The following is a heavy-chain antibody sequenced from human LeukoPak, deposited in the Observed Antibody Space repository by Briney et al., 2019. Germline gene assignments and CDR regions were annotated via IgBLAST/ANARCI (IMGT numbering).Heavy chain of an antibody. CDR2: ISSSSSYI. CDR3: ARDKYYDSSGYYSLAY. CDR1: GFTFDDYA. V-gene: IGHV3-21*01. Sequence: PGGSLRLSCAASGFTFDDYAMHWVRQAPGKGLEWVSSISSSSSYIYYADSVKGRFTISRDNAKNSLYLQMNSLRAEDTAVYYCARDKYYDSSGYYSLAYWGQGTLVTVSS. J-gene: IGHJ4*02. D-gene: IGHD3-22*01.